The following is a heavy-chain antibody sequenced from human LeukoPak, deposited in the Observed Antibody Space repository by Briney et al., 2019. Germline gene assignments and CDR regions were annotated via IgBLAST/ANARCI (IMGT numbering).Heavy chain of an antibody. V-gene: IGHV4-34*01. CDR1: GGSFSGYY. Sequence: SETLSLTCAVYGGSFSGYYWSWIRQPPGKGLEWIGEINHSGSTNYNPSLKSRVTISVDTSKNQFSLKLSSVTAADTAVYYCARLGNVLRYFDWSQFDPWGQGTLVTVSS. D-gene: IGHD3-9*01. J-gene: IGHJ5*02. CDR2: INHSGST. CDR3: ARLGNVLRYFDWSQFDP.